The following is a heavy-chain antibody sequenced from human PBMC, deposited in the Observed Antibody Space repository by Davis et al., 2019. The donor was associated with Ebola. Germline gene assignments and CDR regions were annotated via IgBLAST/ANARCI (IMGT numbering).Heavy chain of an antibody. CDR2: IYYSGST. J-gene: IGHJ2*01. Sequence: SETLSLTCTVSGGSISSYYWSWIRQPPGKGLEWIGYIYYSGSTNYNPSLKSRVTISVDTSKNQFSLKLSSVTAADTAVYYCARDAGFNCSGGSCYRKNWYFDLWGRGTLVTVSS. V-gene: IGHV4-59*01. CDR1: GGSISSYY. CDR3: ARDAGFNCSGGSCYRKNWYFDL. D-gene: IGHD2-15*01.